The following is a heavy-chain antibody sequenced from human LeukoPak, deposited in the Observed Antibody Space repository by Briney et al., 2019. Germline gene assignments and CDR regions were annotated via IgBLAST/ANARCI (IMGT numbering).Heavy chain of an antibody. CDR1: GFTFSSYG. Sequence: GGPLRLSCAASGFTFSSYGMHWVRQAPGKGLEWVAFIRYDGSNKYYADSVKGRFTISRDNSKNTLYLQMNSLRAEDTAVYYCAKDPSGSGSYWGYFDYWGQGTLVTVSS. CDR2: IRYDGSNK. CDR3: AKDPSGSGSYWGYFDY. V-gene: IGHV3-30*02. J-gene: IGHJ4*02. D-gene: IGHD3-10*01.